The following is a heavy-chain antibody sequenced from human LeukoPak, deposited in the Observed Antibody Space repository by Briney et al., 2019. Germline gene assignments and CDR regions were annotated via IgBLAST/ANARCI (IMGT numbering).Heavy chain of an antibody. CDR3: ARGRSDILTGYYWLDY. CDR2: IYYSGST. J-gene: IGHJ4*02. CDR1: GGSISSGGYY. D-gene: IGHD3-9*01. V-gene: IGHV4-31*03. Sequence: SETLSLTCTVSGGSISSGGYYWSWIRQHPGKGLEWIGYIYYSGSTYYNPSLKSRVTISVDTSKNQFSLKLSSVTAADTAVYYCARGRSDILTGYYWLDYWGQGTLVTVSS.